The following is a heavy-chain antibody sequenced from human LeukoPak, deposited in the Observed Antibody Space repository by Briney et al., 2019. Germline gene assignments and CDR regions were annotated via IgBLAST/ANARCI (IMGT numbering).Heavy chain of an antibody. Sequence: SGTLSLTCTVSGDSTSSDRYYGGWVRQPPGKGLEWIGNIYYSGSTYYNPSLKSRVTMSVDTSKNQFFLKLNSVTAADTAVYYCARGRPYSGGYHLDYWGQGTLVTVSA. V-gene: IGHV4-39*01. CDR3: ARGRPYSGGYHLDY. CDR2: IYYSGST. D-gene: IGHD1-26*01. J-gene: IGHJ4*02. CDR1: GDSTSSDRYY.